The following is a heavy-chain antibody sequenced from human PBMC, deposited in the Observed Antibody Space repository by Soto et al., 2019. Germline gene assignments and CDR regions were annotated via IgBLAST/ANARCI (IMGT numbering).Heavy chain of an antibody. CDR3: ARDLNTIFGVGSPLDYGMDV. CDR2: ISYDGSNK. D-gene: IGHD3-3*01. Sequence: GGSLRLSCAASGFTFSSYAMHWVRQAPGKGLEWVAVISYDGSNKYYADSVKGRFTISRDNSKNTLYLQMNSLRAEDTAVYYCARDLNTIFGVGSPLDYGMDVWGQGTTVTVSS. V-gene: IGHV3-30-3*01. CDR1: GFTFSSYA. J-gene: IGHJ6*02.